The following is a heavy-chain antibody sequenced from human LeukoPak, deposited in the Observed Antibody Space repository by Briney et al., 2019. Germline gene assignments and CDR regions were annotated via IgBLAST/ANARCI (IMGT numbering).Heavy chain of an antibody. CDR2: MNPNSGNT. J-gene: IGHJ4*02. CDR3: ARGRYGDSRDY. CDR1: GSTFTGYY. V-gene: IGHV1-8*02. D-gene: IGHD4-17*01. Sequence: ASVKVSCKASGSTFTGYYMHWVRQAPGQGLEWMGWMNPNSGNTGYAQKFQGRVTMTRNTSISTAYMELSSLRSEDTAVYYCARGRYGDSRDYWGQGTLVTVSS.